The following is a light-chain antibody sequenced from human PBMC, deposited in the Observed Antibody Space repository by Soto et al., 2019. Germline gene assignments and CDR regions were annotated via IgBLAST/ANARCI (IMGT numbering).Light chain of an antibody. V-gene: IGKV3-11*01. CDR2: DTS. CDR1: QSVSSH. Sequence: EFVLTQSPATLSLSPGERATLSCRASQSVSSHSAWYQQKPGPAPRLLIYDTSNRATGIPARFSGSGSGTDFTLTISGLEPEDVAVYYCQQRSNWQYTFGLGTRLEIK. J-gene: IGKJ2*01. CDR3: QQRSNWQYT.